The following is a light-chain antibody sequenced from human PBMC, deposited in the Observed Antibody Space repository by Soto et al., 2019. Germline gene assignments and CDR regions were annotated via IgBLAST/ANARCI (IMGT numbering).Light chain of an antibody. CDR3: ATWDDSLKGV. Sequence: QSVLTQPPSASGTPGQRVTISCSGSTSNIGSHSVNWSQHLPGTAPKLLIITNNQRPSGVPDRFSGYKSGTSASLVISGLRSDDEADYYCATWDDSLKGVFGTGTKVTVL. CDR2: TNN. V-gene: IGLV1-44*01. CDR1: TSNIGSHS. J-gene: IGLJ1*01.